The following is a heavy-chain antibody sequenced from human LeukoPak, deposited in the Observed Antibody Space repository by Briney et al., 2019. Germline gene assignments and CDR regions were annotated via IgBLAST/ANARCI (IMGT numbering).Heavy chain of an antibody. J-gene: IGHJ3*02. CDR2: ISSSSSYI. CDR3: ARDLGDSSGYPDAFDI. Sequence: GGSLRLSCAASGFTFSSYSMNWVRQAPGQGLEWVSSISSSSSYIYYADSVKGRFTISRDNAKNSLYLQMNSLRAEDTAVYYCARDLGDSSGYPDAFDIWGQGTMVTVSS. D-gene: IGHD3-22*01. V-gene: IGHV3-21*01. CDR1: GFTFSSYS.